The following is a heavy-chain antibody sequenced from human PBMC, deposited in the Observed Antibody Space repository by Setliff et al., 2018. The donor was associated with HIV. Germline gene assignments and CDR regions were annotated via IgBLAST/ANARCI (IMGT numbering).Heavy chain of an antibody. J-gene: IGHJ5*02. CDR2: LPHNGVT. CDR1: GGSINSRDYS. V-gene: IGHV4-39*01. Sequence: PSETLSLTCTVSGGSINSRDYSWGWIRQRPGQGLEWIMSLPHNGVTYYNPYLRSRVTTSVDTSKNPFSLKLRSVTASDTAVYYCARRVYYVFCSGYYLSISKWFDPWGQGILVTVSS. CDR3: ARRVYYVFCSGYYLSISKWFDP. D-gene: IGHD3-3*01.